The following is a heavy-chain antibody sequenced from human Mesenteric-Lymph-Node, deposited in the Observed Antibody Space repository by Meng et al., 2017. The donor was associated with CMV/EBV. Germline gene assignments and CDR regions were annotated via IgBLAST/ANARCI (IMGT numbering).Heavy chain of an antibody. J-gene: IGHJ6*01. CDR2: IYPPGST. D-gene: IGHD2-2*01. V-gene: IGHV3-53*01. CDR1: SFSVSRNY. CDR3: ARGYQDYLTNAMDV. Sequence: GESLKISCAASSFSVSRNYMNWVRQAPGKGLEWLSIIYPPGSTYYAASVEGRFTISRDNAKNTVFLQMNSLKTEDTAVYYCARGYQDYLTNAMDVWGQGTTVTVSS.